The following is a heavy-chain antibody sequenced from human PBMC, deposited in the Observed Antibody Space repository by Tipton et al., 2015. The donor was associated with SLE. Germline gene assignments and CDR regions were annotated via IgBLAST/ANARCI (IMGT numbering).Heavy chain of an antibody. CDR2: IYYSGST. V-gene: IGHV4-39*07. Sequence: LRLSCTASGFTFSNYGVHWVRQPPGKGLEWIGSIYYSGSTYYNPSLKSRVTISIDTSKNQFSLRLSSVTAADTAVYYCARDISSWFDAFDIWGQGTMVTVSS. D-gene: IGHD6-13*01. CDR3: ARDISSWFDAFDI. CDR1: GFTFSNYG. J-gene: IGHJ3*02.